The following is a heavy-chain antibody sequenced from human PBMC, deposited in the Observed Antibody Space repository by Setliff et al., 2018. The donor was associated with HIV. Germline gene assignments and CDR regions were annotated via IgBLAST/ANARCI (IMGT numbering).Heavy chain of an antibody. J-gene: IGHJ6*03. CDR1: GVSIRSDVYY. Sequence: SETLSLTCTVSGVSIRSDVYYWSWIRQPAGKGLEWIGHIYTSGSTNYNPSLKSRVTMSVDTSKNQFSLNLSSVTAADTAVYYCVGSTIAAAVYYYYYYMDVWGKGTTVTVS. V-gene: IGHV4-61*09. D-gene: IGHD6-13*01. CDR3: VGSTIAAAVYYYYYYMDV. CDR2: IYTSGST.